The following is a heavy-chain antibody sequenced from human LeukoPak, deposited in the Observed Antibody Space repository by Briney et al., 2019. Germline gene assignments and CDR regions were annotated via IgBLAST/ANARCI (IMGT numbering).Heavy chain of an antibody. Sequence: GGSLRLSCAASGFTFSSYWMSWVCQAPGKGLEWVANIKQDGSEKYYVDSVKGRFTISRDNAKNSLYLQMNSLRAEDTAVYYCARGSSAYDSSGYHYFDYWGQGTLVTVSS. CDR1: GFTFSSYW. D-gene: IGHD3-22*01. J-gene: IGHJ4*02. CDR3: ARGSSAYDSSGYHYFDY. V-gene: IGHV3-7*01. CDR2: IKQDGSEK.